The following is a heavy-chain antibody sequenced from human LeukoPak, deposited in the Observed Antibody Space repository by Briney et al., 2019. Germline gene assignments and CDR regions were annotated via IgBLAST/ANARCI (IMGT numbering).Heavy chain of an antibody. D-gene: IGHD6-13*01. Sequence: GESLKISCKGSGYSFANFWIGWVRQMPGKGLEWMGIIYPGDSDTRYSPSFQGQVTISADKSISTAYLQWSSLKASDTAMYYCARHVSAAVPYYFDYWGQGTLVTVSS. V-gene: IGHV5-51*01. J-gene: IGHJ4*02. CDR3: ARHVSAAVPYYFDY. CDR2: IYPGDSDT. CDR1: GYSFANFW.